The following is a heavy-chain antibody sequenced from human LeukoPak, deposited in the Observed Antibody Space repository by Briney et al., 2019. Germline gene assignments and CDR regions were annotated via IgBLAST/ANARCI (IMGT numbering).Heavy chain of an antibody. CDR1: GGSISSGGYS. Sequence: SQTLSLTCAVSGGSISSGGYSWSWIRQPPGKGLEWIGYIYHSGSTYYNPSLKSRVTISVDRSKNQFSLKLSSVTAADTAVYYCARERRWLQSYYFDYWGQGTLVTVSS. V-gene: IGHV4-30-2*01. J-gene: IGHJ4*02. CDR2: IYHSGST. CDR3: ARERRWLQSYYFDY. D-gene: IGHD5-24*01.